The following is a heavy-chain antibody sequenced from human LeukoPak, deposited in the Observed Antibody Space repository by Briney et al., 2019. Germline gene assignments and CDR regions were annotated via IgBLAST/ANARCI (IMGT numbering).Heavy chain of an antibody. D-gene: IGHD3-16*01. J-gene: IGHJ6*03. Sequence: GGSLRLSCATSGFSFNRRGMNWVRQPPGKGLEWVSYISPRRETIFYAESVQGRFAVSRDDAKGSLYLQMHTLRVEDTAVYYCARIDGPTVFTYYMDLWGKGTTVTVAS. V-gene: IGHV3-48*04. CDR1: GFSFNRRG. CDR3: ARIDGPTVFTYYMDL. CDR2: ISPRRETI.